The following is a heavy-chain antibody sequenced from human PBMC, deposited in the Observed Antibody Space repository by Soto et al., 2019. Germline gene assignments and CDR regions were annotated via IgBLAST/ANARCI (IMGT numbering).Heavy chain of an antibody. V-gene: IGHV4-39*01. CDR3: ARQPESTSYFDY. J-gene: IGHJ4*02. Sequence: ASETLSLTCSVSGASISTSSDFWGWIRQAPGKGLEWIGNVYQSGTTRLNPSLKRRVSIFVDRSKNQFSLELNSATAADRAVYYCARQPESTSYFDYWGQGILVTVSS. D-gene: IGHD2-2*01. CDR2: VYQSGTT. CDR1: GASISTSSDF.